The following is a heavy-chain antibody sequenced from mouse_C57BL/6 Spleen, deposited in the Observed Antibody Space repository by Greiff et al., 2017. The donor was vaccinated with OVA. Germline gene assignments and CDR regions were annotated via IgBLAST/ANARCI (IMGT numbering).Heavy chain of an antibody. J-gene: IGHJ2*01. Sequence: VQLQQSGAELVRPGPSVKMSCKASGYTFTNYWIGWAKQRPGHGLEWIGDIYPGGGYTNYNEKFKGKATLTADKSSSTAYMQFSSLTSEDSAIYYCARYDFEGPYYFDYWGQGTTLTVSS. CDR1: GYTFTNYW. D-gene: IGHD2-12*01. CDR2: IYPGGGYT. V-gene: IGHV1-63*01. CDR3: ARYDFEGPYYFDY.